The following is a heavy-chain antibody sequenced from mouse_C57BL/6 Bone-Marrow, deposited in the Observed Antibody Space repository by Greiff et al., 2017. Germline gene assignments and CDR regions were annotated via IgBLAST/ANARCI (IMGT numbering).Heavy chain of an antibody. CDR1: GYTFTSYG. Sequence: QVQLQQSGAELARPGASVKLSCKASGYTFTSYGISWVKQRTGQGLEWIGEIYPRSVNTYYNEKFKGKATLTADKSSSTAYMELRSLTSEDSAVYFCARSDYYDYDWFAYWGQGTLVTVSA. CDR2: IYPRSVNT. J-gene: IGHJ3*01. CDR3: ARSDYYDYDWFAY. V-gene: IGHV1-81*01. D-gene: IGHD2-4*01.